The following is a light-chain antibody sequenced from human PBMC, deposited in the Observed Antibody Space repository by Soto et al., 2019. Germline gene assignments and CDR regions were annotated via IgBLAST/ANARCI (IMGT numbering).Light chain of an antibody. V-gene: IGKV3-20*01. CDR3: QQYGSSPQT. CDR2: GAS. CDR1: QSISGD. J-gene: IGKJ1*01. Sequence: EIVVTQSPASLAVSPGVRATLSCRANQSISGDLAWYQQKPGQAPRLLIYGASDRATGIPDRFTGSGSGTDFTLTINRLEPEDFAVYFCQQYGSSPQTFGQGTKVDIK.